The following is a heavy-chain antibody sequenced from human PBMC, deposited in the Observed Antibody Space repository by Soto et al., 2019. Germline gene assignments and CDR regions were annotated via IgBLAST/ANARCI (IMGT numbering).Heavy chain of an antibody. CDR2: IHNTGDT. CDR3: ARSYPNTIFGVVPSRGLDV. D-gene: IGHD3-3*01. J-gene: IGHJ6*02. V-gene: IGHV4-59*01. CDR1: GVSISSNY. Sequence: XETLSLTCLVSGVSISSNYWSGMRQPPGQGLEWIGYIHNTGDTNFNPSLKNRVIISVDTSKNQFSLRLSSVTAADTAVYYCARSYPNTIFGVVPSRGLDVWGQGTTVTVSS.